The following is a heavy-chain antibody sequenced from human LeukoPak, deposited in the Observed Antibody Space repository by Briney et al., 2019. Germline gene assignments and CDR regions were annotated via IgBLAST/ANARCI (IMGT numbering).Heavy chain of an antibody. CDR1: GFTFSSYG. CDR2: ISGSGGST. V-gene: IGHV3-23*01. CDR3: ARVLVGAYYFDY. J-gene: IGHJ4*02. D-gene: IGHD1-26*01. Sequence: GGSLRLSCAASGFTFSSYGMSWVRQAPGKGLEWVSAISGSGGSTYYADSVKGRFTISRDNSKNTLYLQMNSLRAEDTAVYYCARVLVGAYYFDYWGQGALVTVSS.